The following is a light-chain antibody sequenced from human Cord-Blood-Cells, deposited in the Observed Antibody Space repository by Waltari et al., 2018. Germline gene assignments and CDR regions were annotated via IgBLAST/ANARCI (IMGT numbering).Light chain of an antibody. CDR2: QDS. V-gene: IGLV3-1*01. Sequence: SYELTQPPSVSVSPGQTVSITCSGDKLGDKYACWYQQKPGQSPVLVIYQDSKRPSGIPERLSGSNSGNTATLTISGTQAMDEADYYCQAWDSSTYVFGTGTKVTVL. J-gene: IGLJ1*01. CDR3: QAWDSSTYV. CDR1: KLGDKY.